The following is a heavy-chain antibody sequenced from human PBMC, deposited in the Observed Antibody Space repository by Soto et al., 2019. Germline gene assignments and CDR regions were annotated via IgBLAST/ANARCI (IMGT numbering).Heavy chain of an antibody. CDR2: INAGNGNT. CDR3: ARSIVVVTALDY. CDR1: GYTFTGYA. D-gene: IGHD2-21*02. J-gene: IGHJ4*02. Sequence: ASVKVSGKASGYTFTGYAMHWVRQAPGQRLEWMGWINAGNGNTKYSQKFQGRVTITRDTSASTAYMELSSLRSEDTAVYYCARSIVVVTALDYWGQGTLVTVSS. V-gene: IGHV1-3*01.